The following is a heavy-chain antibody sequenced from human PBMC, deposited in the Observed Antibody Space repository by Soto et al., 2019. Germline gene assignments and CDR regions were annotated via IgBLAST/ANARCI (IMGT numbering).Heavy chain of an antibody. Sequence: QVQLVQSGAEVKKPGASVKVSCKATGYMFTRYGITWVRQAPGQGLEWMGWISLNNGKTNYAQKFQGRVTMTTDTSTKTGCMEWRSLRSDDTALYYCARHTAEVHYIWASDYYGVDVWGQGSTVSVS. V-gene: IGHV1-18*01. J-gene: IGHJ6*02. CDR2: ISLNNGKT. D-gene: IGHD3-16*01. CDR1: GYMFTRYG. CDR3: ARHTAEVHYIWASDYYGVDV.